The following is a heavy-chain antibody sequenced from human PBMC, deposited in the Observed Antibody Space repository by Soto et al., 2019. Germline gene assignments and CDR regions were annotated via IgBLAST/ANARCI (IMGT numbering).Heavy chain of an antibody. J-gene: IGHJ4*02. CDR3: ARAGSTGVCTVALIDY. CDR1: GGSISSGGYY. Sequence: PSETLSLTCTVSGGSISSGGYYWSWIRQHPGKGLEWIGYIYYSGSTYYNPSLKSRVTISVDTSKNQFSLKLSSVTAADTAVYYCARAGSTGVCTVALIDYWGQGTLVTVSS. CDR2: IYYSGST. V-gene: IGHV4-31*03. D-gene: IGHD4-17*01.